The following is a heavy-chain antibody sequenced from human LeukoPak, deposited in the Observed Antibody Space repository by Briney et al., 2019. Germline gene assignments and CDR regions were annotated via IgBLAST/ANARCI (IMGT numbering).Heavy chain of an antibody. J-gene: IGHJ4*02. CDR1: EFAFSSYA. CDR2: ISGSGGST. CDR3: AKDLKVTSRPYYFDY. V-gene: IGHV3-23*01. Sequence: GGSLRLSCAASEFAFSSYAMSWVRQAPGKGLEWVSTISGSGGSTYYADSVKGRFTISRDNSKNTLNLQMNSLRAEDTAVYYCAKDLKVTSRPYYFDYWGQGTLVTVSS. D-gene: IGHD3-16*01.